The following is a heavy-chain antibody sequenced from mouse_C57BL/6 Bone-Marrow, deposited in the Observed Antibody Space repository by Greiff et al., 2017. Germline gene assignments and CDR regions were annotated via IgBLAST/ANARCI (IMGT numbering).Heavy chain of an antibody. V-gene: IGHV1-15*01. J-gene: IGHJ4*01. Sequence: VQRVESGAELVRPGASVTLSCKASGYTFTDYEMHWVKQTPVHGLEWIGAIDPETGGTAYNQKFKGKAILTADKSSSTAYMELRSLTSEDSAVYYCTRDGSYYYAMDYWGQGTSVTVSS. CDR2: IDPETGGT. CDR3: TRDGSYYYAMDY. D-gene: IGHD2-3*01. CDR1: GYTFTDYE.